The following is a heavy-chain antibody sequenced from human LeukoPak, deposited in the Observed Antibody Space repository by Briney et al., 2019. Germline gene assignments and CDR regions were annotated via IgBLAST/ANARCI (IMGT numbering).Heavy chain of an antibody. CDR2: ISNSGGST. V-gene: IGHV3-23*01. CDR1: GFIFGGYA. CDR3: AFSWYRGPDYYYYYMDV. J-gene: IGHJ6*03. Sequence: GGSLRLSCAASGFIFGGYAMNWVRQAPGKGLEWVSGISNSGGSTYHADSVKGRFIISRDSSKNTLYLQMNSLRAEDTAVYYCAFSWYRGPDYYYYYMDVWGKGTTVTVSS. D-gene: IGHD6-13*01.